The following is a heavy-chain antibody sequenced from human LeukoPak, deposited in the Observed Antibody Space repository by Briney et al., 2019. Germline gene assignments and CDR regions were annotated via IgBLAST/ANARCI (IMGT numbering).Heavy chain of an antibody. CDR1: GYTLTELS. CDR2: FDPEDGET. J-gene: IGHJ4*02. CDR3: ATSPIFGVSRGDY. V-gene: IGHV1-24*01. Sequence: ASVTVSCKVSGYTLTELSMHWVRQAPGKGLEWMGGFDPEDGETIYAQKFQGRVTMTEDTSTDTAYMELSSLRSEDTAVYYCATSPIFGVSRGDYWGQGTLVTVSS. D-gene: IGHD3-3*01.